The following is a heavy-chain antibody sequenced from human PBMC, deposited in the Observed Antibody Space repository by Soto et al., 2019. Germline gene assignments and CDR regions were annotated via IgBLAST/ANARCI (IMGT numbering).Heavy chain of an antibody. J-gene: IGHJ6*02. Sequence: PSETLSLTCTVSGGSISSYYWSWIRQPPGKGLEWIGYIYYSGSTNYNPSLKSRVTISVDTSKNQFSLKLSSVTAADTAVYYCARDSPSPRYCISTSCYAGGYYGMDVWGQGTTVTVS. CDR2: IYYSGST. CDR1: GGSISSYY. V-gene: IGHV4-59*12. D-gene: IGHD2-2*01. CDR3: ARDSPSPRYCISTSCYAGGYYGMDV.